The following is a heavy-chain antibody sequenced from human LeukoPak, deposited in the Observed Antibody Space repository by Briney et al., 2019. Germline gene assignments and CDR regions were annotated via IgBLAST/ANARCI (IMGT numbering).Heavy chain of an antibody. Sequence: ASVKVSCKASGYTFTGYYMHWVRQAPGQGLEWMGWINPNSGGTNYAQKFQGRVTMTRDTSISTAYMELSRLRSDGTAVYYCARSLLAGFREAGDGMDVWGQGTTVTVSS. D-gene: IGHD3-3*02. CDR3: ARSLLAGFREAGDGMDV. CDR1: GYTFTGYY. J-gene: IGHJ6*02. CDR2: INPNSGGT. V-gene: IGHV1-2*02.